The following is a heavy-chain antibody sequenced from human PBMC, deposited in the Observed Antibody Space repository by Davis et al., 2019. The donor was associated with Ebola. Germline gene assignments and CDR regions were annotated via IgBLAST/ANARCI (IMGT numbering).Heavy chain of an antibody. CDR2: IYYSGNN. Sequence: SETLSLTCTFSRGSISSYYWSWIRQPPGKGLEWIGYIYYSGNNNYNPSLKSRVTISVDTSKNQFSLKLSSVTAADTAVYYCARVNYDFWIGYYSSNWFDPWGQGTLVTVSS. V-gene: IGHV4-59*01. J-gene: IGHJ5*02. CDR1: RGSISSYY. CDR3: ARVNYDFWIGYYSSNWFDP. D-gene: IGHD3-3*01.